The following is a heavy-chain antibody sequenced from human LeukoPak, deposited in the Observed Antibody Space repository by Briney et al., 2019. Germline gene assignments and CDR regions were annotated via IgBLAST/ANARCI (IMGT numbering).Heavy chain of an antibody. Sequence: GGSLRLSCAASGFTFSSYAMSWVHQAPGKGLEWVSAISGSGGSTYYADSVKGRFTISRDNSKNTLYLQMNSLRAEDTAVYYCARSEGKYYFDYWGQGTLVTVSS. CDR3: ARSEGKYYFDY. CDR1: GFTFSSYA. CDR2: ISGSGGST. J-gene: IGHJ4*02. V-gene: IGHV3-23*01.